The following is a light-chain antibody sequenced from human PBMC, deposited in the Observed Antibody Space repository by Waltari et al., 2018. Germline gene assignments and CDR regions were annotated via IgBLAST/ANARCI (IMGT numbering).Light chain of an antibody. CDR1: QSISSW. Sequence: DIQMTQSPSTPSASVGDRVTITCRASQSISSWLAWYQQKPGKAPKLLIYKASSLESGVPSRFSGSGSGTELTLTISSLQPDDFATYYCQQYNSYQYTFGQGTKLEIK. J-gene: IGKJ2*01. V-gene: IGKV1-5*03. CDR3: QQYNSYQYT. CDR2: KAS.